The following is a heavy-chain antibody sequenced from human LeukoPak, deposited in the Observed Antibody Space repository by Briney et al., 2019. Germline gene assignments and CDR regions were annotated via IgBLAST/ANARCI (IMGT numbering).Heavy chain of an antibody. Sequence: GGSLRLSCAASGFTFSSYSMNWVRQAPGKGLEWVSYISSSSSTIYYADSVKGRFTISRDNAKNSVYLQMDSLRAEDTGFYYCARAGDYYFHYWGQGTLVTVSS. J-gene: IGHJ4*02. V-gene: IGHV3-48*01. CDR2: ISSSSSTI. D-gene: IGHD4-17*01. CDR3: ARAGDYYFHY. CDR1: GFTFSSYS.